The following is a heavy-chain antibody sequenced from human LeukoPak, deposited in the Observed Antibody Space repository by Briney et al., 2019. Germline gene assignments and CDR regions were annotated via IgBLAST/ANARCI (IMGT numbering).Heavy chain of an antibody. D-gene: IGHD2-15*01. Sequence: AGGSLRLSCAASGFTFRSNWMSWVRQAPGKGLEWVANIKEDGSEKHHVDSVKGRFTISRDNARNSLYLQMNSLRSEDTAVYFCARVMVVVGAPFYYYGMDVWGQGATVTVSS. CDR3: ARVMVVVGAPFYYYGMDV. CDR2: IKEDGSEK. J-gene: IGHJ6*02. CDR1: GFTFRSNW. V-gene: IGHV3-7*04.